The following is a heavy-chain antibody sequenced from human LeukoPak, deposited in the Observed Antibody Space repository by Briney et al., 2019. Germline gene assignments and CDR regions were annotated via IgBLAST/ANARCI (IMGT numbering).Heavy chain of an antibody. D-gene: IGHD3-22*01. CDR2: ISAYNGNT. V-gene: IGHV1-18*01. J-gene: IGHJ5*02. CDR3: ARDEDSSGYYVSWFDP. CDR1: GYTFTSYG. Sequence: ASVKVSCKASGYTFTSYGISWVRQAPGQGLEWMGWISAYNGNTNYAQKLQGRVTMTTDTSTSTAYMELRSLRSDDTAVYYCARDEDSSGYYVSWFDPWGQGTLVTVSS.